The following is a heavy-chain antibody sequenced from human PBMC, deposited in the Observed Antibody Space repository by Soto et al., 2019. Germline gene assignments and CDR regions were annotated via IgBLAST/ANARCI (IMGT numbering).Heavy chain of an antibody. CDR2: ISAYNGNT. Sequence: ASVKVSCTASGYTFTSYGISWVRQAPGQGLEWMGWISAYNGNTNYAQKLQGRVTMTTDTSTSTAYMELRSLRSDDTAVYYCARDSEDIVVVVAAHPYYYYGMDVWGQGTTVTVSS. D-gene: IGHD2-15*01. J-gene: IGHJ6*02. CDR3: ARDSEDIVVVVAAHPYYYYGMDV. CDR1: GYTFTSYG. V-gene: IGHV1-18*01.